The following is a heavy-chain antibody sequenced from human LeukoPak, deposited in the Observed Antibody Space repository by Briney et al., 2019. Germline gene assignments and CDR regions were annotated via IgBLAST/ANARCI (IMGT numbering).Heavy chain of an antibody. D-gene: IGHD6-13*01. CDR2: INPNSGGT. Sequence: ASVKVSCKAPGGTFSSYAISWVRQAPGQGLEWMGWINPNSGGTNYAQKFQGRVTMTRDTSISTAYMELSRLRSDDTAVYYCARGAAGEYYMDVWGKGTTVTVSS. CDR1: GGTFSSYA. CDR3: ARGAAGEYYMDV. J-gene: IGHJ6*03. V-gene: IGHV1-2*02.